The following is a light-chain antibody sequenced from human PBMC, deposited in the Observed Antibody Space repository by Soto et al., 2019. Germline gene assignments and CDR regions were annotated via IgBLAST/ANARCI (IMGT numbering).Light chain of an antibody. CDR3: QLYTA. Sequence: EIVMTQSPATPSVSPGERATLSCRASQGIASSYLAWYQQKPGQTPRLLIYGTSNRATGIPDRFSGSGSGTDFTLTISRLEPEDFAVYYCQLYTAFGQGTKVDIK. J-gene: IGKJ1*01. CDR1: QGIASSY. V-gene: IGKV3-20*01. CDR2: GTS.